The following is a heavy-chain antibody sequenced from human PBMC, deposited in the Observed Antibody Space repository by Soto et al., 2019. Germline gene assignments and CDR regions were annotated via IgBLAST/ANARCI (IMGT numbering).Heavy chain of an antibody. J-gene: IGHJ5*02. D-gene: IGHD3-16*01. Sequence: PSETLSLTCTFSVFSIIRYYCGWIRQPAGKGLEWIGRIYTSGSTNYNPSLKSRVTMSVDTYKNQFSLKLSSVTAADTAVYYCARDRRGLDPWGQRTLVTVSS. V-gene: IGHV4-4*07. CDR3: ARDRRGLDP. CDR1: VFSIIRYY. CDR2: IYTSGST.